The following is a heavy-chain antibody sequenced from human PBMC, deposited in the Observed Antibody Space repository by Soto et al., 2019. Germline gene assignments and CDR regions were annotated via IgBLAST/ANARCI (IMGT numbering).Heavy chain of an antibody. CDR3: ARGRASGSYYLLDY. V-gene: IGHV1-8*01. D-gene: IGHD3-10*01. CDR1: GDTFTTHD. J-gene: IGHJ4*02. CDR2: INPNSGNI. Sequence: ASVKVSCKASGDTFTTHDINWVRQATGHGLEWMGWINPNSGNIGYAQRFQGRVTMTRDTAIRTAYMEVSSLRSDDTAVYYCARGRASGSYYLLDYWGQGTLVTVSS.